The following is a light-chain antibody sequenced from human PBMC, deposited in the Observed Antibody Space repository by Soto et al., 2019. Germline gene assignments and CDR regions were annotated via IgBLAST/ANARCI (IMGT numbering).Light chain of an antibody. CDR1: QRVSSSY. Sequence: EIVLTQSPGTLSLSPGERATLSCRASQRVSSSYLAWYQQKPGQAPRLLIYGASSRATGIPDRFSGSGSGTDFTLTISRLEPEDFAVYYCQQSGSSPRTFGQGNKVEIK. CDR3: QQSGSSPRT. V-gene: IGKV3-20*01. J-gene: IGKJ1*01. CDR2: GAS.